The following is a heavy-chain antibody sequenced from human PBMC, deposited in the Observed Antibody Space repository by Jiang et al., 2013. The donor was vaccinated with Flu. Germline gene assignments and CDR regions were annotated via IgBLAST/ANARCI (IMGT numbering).Heavy chain of an antibody. J-gene: IGHJ4*02. Sequence: KPSETLSLTCTVSGGSIRSYYWSWIRQPPGKGLEWIGHIYYSGSTNYNPSLKSRVTISVDTSKNQFSLKLSSVTVADTAVYYCARSPLWFGDLSLLHFDYWGQGTLVTVSS. CDR3: ARSPLWFGDLSLLHFDY. CDR1: GGSIRSYY. D-gene: IGHD3-10*01. CDR2: IYYSGST. V-gene: IGHV4-59*13.